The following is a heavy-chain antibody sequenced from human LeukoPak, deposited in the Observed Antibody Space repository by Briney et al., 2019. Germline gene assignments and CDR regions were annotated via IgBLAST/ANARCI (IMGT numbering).Heavy chain of an antibody. J-gene: IGHJ4*02. CDR3: ARGLRYGSGFYRAYFDY. D-gene: IGHD3-10*01. CDR2: INHSGST. Sequence: PSQTLSLTCTVSGGSISSGGYYWSWIRQPPGKGLEWIGEINHSGSTNYNPSLKSRVTISVDTSKNQFSLKLSSVTAADTAVYYCARGLRYGSGFYRAYFDYWGQGTLVTVSS. V-gene: IGHV4-30-2*01. CDR1: GGSISSGGYY.